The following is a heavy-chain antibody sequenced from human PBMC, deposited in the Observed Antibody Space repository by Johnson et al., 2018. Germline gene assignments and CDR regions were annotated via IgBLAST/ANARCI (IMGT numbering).Heavy chain of an antibody. CDR1: GFTFSSYS. V-gene: IGHV3-74*02. CDR3: ARGGTVTTPPYYYYYYMDV. Sequence: VQLVQAGGGLVQPGGSRRLSCAASGFTFSSYSMNWVRKAPGQGLEWVSRINSDGSSTSYADSVKGRFTIPRDNAKNTLYLQMNSLRAADTAVYYRARGGTVTTPPYYYYYYMDVWGKGTTVTVSS. D-gene: IGHD4-11*01. J-gene: IGHJ6*03. CDR2: INSDGSST.